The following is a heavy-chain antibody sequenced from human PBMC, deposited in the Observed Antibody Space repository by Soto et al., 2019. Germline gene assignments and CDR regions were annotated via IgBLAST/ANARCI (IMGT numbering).Heavy chain of an antibody. CDR1: GYSFTNYR. V-gene: IGHV5-51*01. CDR2: IYPGDSNT. D-gene: IGHD5-12*01. J-gene: IGHJ4*02. Sequence: GGSLKISCKGSGYSFTNYRLGWVRQMPGKGLEWMGIIYPGDSNTRYSPSFQGQVTISADKSSSTAYLQWSSLKASDTAMYYCARRRRRDGYNVWYYWGQGTLVTVSS. CDR3: ARRRRRDGYNVWYY.